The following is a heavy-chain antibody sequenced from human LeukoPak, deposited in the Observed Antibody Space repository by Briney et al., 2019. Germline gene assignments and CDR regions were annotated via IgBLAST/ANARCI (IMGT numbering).Heavy chain of an antibody. CDR1: GFSFSNAA. J-gene: IGHJ4*02. Sequence: PGGSLRLSCAASGFSFSNAAMSWVRQAPGKGLEWVSTIYDRGDPTYYADSVKGRFIISRDNSKNTLYLQMNSLRAEDSAVYYCAHKTGFDYWGQGTLASVSS. V-gene: IGHV3-23*01. CDR2: IYDRGDPT. CDR3: AHKTGFDY.